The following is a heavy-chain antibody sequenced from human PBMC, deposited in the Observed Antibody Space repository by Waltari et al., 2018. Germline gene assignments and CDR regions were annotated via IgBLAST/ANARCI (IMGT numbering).Heavy chain of an antibody. D-gene: IGHD1-26*01. CDR1: GYTFTSYA. V-gene: IGHV1-2*06. J-gene: IGHJ4*02. CDR2: INPNTGGT. CDR3: AKARVGFDY. Sequence: QVQLVQSGSELKKPGASVKVSCKASGYTFTSYAMNWVRQATGQGLEWMGRINPNTGGTNDAQKFKGRVTMTRETSISTAYMELSRLRSDDTAVYYCAKARVGFDYWGQGTLVTVSS.